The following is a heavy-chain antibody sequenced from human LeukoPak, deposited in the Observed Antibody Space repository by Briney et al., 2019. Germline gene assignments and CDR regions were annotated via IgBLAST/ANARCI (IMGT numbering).Heavy chain of an antibody. D-gene: IGHD6-19*01. CDR1: GFTFSSYG. CDR3: ARDRFQWLVGYGMDV. J-gene: IGHJ6*02. V-gene: IGHV3-33*01. CDR2: IWYDGSNK. Sequence: GGSLRLSCAASGFTFSSYGMHWVRQAPGKGLEWVAVIWYDGSNKYYADSVKGRFTISRDNSKNTLYLQMNSLRAEDTAVYYCARDRFQWLVGYGMDVWGQGTTVTVSS.